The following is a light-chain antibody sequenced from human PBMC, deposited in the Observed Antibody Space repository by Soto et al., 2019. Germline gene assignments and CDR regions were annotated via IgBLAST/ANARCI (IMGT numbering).Light chain of an antibody. J-gene: IGKJ5*01. Sequence: EIVLTHSPATLSSFPCDRVTLSSSASQYINTRLAWYQHRPGQAPRLLIYGASNRATGIPDRFSGSGSGTDFTLTISRLEPEDFAVYYCQQYGYSPITFGQGTRLEIK. V-gene: IGKV3-20*01. CDR2: GAS. CDR1: QYINTR. CDR3: QQYGYSPIT.